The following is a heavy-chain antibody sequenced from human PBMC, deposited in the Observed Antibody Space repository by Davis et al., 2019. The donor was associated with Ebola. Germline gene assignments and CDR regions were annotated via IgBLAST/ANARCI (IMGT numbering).Heavy chain of an antibody. J-gene: IGHJ6*02. Sequence: ASVKVSCKASGYTFTSYGISWVRQAPGQGLEWMGWISAYNGNTNYAQKLQGRVTMTTDTSTSTAYMELRSLRSEDTAVYYCARWEGSHCSSTSCSIRDSSPRRYYYYGMDVWGQGTTVTVSS. D-gene: IGHD2-2*01. V-gene: IGHV1-18*01. CDR3: ARWEGSHCSSTSCSIRDSSPRRYYYYGMDV. CDR1: GYTFTSYG. CDR2: ISAYNGNT.